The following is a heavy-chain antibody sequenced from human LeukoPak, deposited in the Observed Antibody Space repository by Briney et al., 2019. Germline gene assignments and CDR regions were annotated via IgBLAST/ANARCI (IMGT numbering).Heavy chain of an antibody. J-gene: IGHJ5*02. CDR1: GCTFTGYY. D-gene: IGHD3-3*01. Sequence: ASVKVSCKASGCTFTGYYMHWVRQAPGQGLEWMGRINPNSGGTNYAQKFQGRVTMTRDTSISTAYMELSRLRSDDTAVYYCARDQGYYDFWSGGNWFDPWLRGTVVTVSS. CDR3: ARDQGYYDFWSGGNWFDP. V-gene: IGHV1-2*06. CDR2: INPNSGGT.